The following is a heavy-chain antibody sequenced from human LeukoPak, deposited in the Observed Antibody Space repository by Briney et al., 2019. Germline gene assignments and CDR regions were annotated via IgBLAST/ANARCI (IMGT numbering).Heavy chain of an antibody. CDR2: IIPSGHTT. V-gene: IGHV3-23*01. Sequence: GGSLRLSCAASGFTFSSHGMNWVRQAPGKGLEWVSGIIPSGHTTYYADSVRGRFTISRDNSRNTLYLQMNSLETEDTAVYFCAREGSLYGYHSFDSWGQGTLVTVST. CDR3: AREGSLYGYHSFDS. CDR1: GFTFSSHG. D-gene: IGHD5-18*01. J-gene: IGHJ4*02.